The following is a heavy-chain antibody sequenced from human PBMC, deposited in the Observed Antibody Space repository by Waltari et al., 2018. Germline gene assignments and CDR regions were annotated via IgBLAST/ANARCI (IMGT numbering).Heavy chain of an antibody. CDR2: IIPIFGTA. CDR1: GGTFSSYA. Sequence: QVQLVQSGAEVKKPGSSVKVSCKASGGTFSSYAISWVRQAPGQGLEGMGGIIPIFGTANYAQKFQGRVTITTDESTSTAYMELSSLRSEDTAVYYCARGGDYYDSSGYYYVGEYWGQGTLVTVSS. V-gene: IGHV1-69*05. D-gene: IGHD3-22*01. CDR3: ARGGDYYDSSGYYYVGEY. J-gene: IGHJ4*02.